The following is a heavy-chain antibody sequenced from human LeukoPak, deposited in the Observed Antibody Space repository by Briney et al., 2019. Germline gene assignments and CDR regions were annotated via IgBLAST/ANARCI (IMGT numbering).Heavy chain of an antibody. D-gene: IGHD6-13*01. CDR1: GYTFTSYG. V-gene: IGHV1-18*01. CDR3: ARDLLIAAAGTIVY. CDR2: ISAYNGNT. Sequence: ASVKVSCKASGYTFTSYGISWVRQAPGQGLEWMGWISAYNGNTNYAQKLQGRVTMTTDTSTSTAYMELRSLRSDDTAVYYCARDLLIAAAGTIVYWGQGTLVTVSS. J-gene: IGHJ4*02.